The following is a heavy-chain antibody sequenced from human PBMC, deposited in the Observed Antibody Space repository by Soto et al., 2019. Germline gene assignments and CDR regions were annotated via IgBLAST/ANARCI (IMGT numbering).Heavy chain of an antibody. J-gene: IGHJ4*02. Sequence: LRLSCEASGFSFSSYTMNWVRQAPGKGLEWVSSISAGSIYIYYPDSVKGRFTISRDNAKNSLYLQMHSLRADDTAVYYCARDRVEGYYVSSRYSLCGERSLGTLSS. CDR2: ISAGSIYI. V-gene: IGHV3-21*01. D-gene: IGHD3-22*01. CDR3: ARDRVEGYYVSSRYSL. CDR1: GFSFSSYT.